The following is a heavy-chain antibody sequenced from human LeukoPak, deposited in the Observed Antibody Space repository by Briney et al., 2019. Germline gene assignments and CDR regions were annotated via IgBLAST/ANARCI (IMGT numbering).Heavy chain of an antibody. V-gene: IGHV3-48*01. Sequence: GGSLRLSCAASGFTFSSYAMSWVRQAPGKGLEWVAYINDSGDTIYYADSVKGRFTTSRDNAKNSLYLQMTSLRAEDTAVYYCARGQTGDFDPWGQGTLVTVSS. CDR1: GFTFSSYA. CDR2: INDSGDTI. CDR3: ARGQTGDFDP. D-gene: IGHD4-17*01. J-gene: IGHJ5*02.